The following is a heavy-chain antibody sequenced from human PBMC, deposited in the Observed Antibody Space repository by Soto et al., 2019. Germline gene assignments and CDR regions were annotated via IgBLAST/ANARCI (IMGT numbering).Heavy chain of an antibody. CDR1: GGTFSSYA. CDR3: ARDGDSSSWYTPKNYYYYGMDV. D-gene: IGHD6-13*01. J-gene: IGHJ6*02. CDR2: IIPIFGTA. V-gene: IGHV1-69*13. Sequence: SVKVSCKTSGGTFSSYAISWVRQAPGQGLEWMGGIIPIFGTANYAQKFQGRVTITADESTSTAYMELRSLRSDDTAVYYCARDGDSSSWYTPKNYYYYGMDVWGQGTTVTVSS.